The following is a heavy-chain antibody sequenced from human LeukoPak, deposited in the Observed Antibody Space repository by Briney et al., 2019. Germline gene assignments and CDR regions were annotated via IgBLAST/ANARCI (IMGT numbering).Heavy chain of an antibody. V-gene: IGHV3-7*01. D-gene: IGHD3-3*01. CDR3: ARRYYDFWSGYYRNLDS. J-gene: IGHJ4*02. CDR1: GFTFSSYS. CDR2: IKKDGSEK. Sequence: GGSLRLSCAASGFTFSSYSMNWVRQAPGKGLEWVANIKKDGSEKNYVDSVKGRFTISRDNAKNSLYLQMNSLRAEDTAVYYCARRYYDFWSGYYRNLDSWGQGTLVTVSS.